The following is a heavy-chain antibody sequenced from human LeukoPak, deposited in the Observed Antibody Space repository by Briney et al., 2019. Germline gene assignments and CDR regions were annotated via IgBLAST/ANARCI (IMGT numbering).Heavy chain of an antibody. CDR2: INHSGST. Sequence: SETLSLTCTVSGGSISSYYWNWIRQPPGKGLEWIGEINHSGSTNYNPSLKSRVTISVDTSKNQFSLKLSSVTAADTAVYYCASHRIAASYYYYMDVWGKGTTVTISS. CDR3: ASHRIAASYYYYMDV. J-gene: IGHJ6*03. V-gene: IGHV4-34*01. D-gene: IGHD6-13*01. CDR1: GGSISSYY.